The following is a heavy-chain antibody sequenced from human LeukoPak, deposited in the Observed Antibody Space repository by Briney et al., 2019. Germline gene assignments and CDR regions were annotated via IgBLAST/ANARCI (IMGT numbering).Heavy chain of an antibody. CDR1: GFTVSIYY. Sequence: GGSLRLSCVASGFTVSIYYMSLVRQAPGKGLEWVSLLYTGGTTYYADSVEGRFTISRDDSKNTIYLQMNTLRAEDTAVYYCARGGVNYWNPRYWGQGTLVTVSS. CDR2: LYTGGTT. D-gene: IGHD1-1*01. CDR3: ARGGVNYWNPRY. V-gene: IGHV3-53*01. J-gene: IGHJ4*02.